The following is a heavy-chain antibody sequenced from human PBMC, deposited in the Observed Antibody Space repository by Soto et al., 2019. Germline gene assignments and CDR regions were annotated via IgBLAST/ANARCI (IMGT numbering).Heavy chain of an antibody. J-gene: IGHJ4*02. D-gene: IGHD3-10*01. CDR1: GYTFTSYG. Sequence: ASVKVSCKASGYTFTSYGISWVRQAPGQGLEWMGWISAYNGNTNYAQKLQGRVTMTTDTSTSTANKELRSLRSDDSAVYYCARDEEYGSVDYWGQGTLVTVSS. V-gene: IGHV1-18*01. CDR3: ARDEEYGSVDY. CDR2: ISAYNGNT.